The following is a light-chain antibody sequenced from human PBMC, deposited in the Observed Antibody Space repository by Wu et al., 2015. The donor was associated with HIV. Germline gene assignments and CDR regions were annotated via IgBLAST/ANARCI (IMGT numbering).Light chain of an antibody. CDR2: GAS. Sequence: EIVMTQSPATLSVSPGKRATLSCRASQSVNSNLAWYQQKPGQAPRLLIYGASTRATGIPARFRGSGSGTEFTLTIGSMQSEDFALYFCLQYNDWPQTFGQGTKV. J-gene: IGKJ1*01. V-gene: IGKV3-15*01. CDR1: QSVNSN. CDR3: LQYNDWPQT.